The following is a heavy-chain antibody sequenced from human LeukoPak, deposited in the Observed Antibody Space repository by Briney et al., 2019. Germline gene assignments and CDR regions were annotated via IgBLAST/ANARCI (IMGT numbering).Heavy chain of an antibody. V-gene: IGHV5-51*01. CDR2: IYPGDSDT. J-gene: IGHJ4*02. Sequence: GESLKISGQGPESSFTSYWIAWVRQMPGKGLEWMGIIYPGDSDTRYSPSFQGQVTISADKSISTAYLQWSSLKASDTAMHYCTTFGVDSEARGPYYFDCWGEGSLVTVSS. D-gene: IGHD3-3*01. CDR1: ESSFTSYW. CDR3: TTFGVDSEARGPYYFDC.